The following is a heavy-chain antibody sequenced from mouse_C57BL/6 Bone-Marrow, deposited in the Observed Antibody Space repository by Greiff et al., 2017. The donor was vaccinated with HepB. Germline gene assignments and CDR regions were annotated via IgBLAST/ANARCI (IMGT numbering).Heavy chain of an antibody. CDR2: IDPSDSYT. D-gene: IGHD1-1*01. CDR1: GYTFTSYW. V-gene: IGHV1-50*01. CDR3: AREGITTVGYFDV. Sequence: QVQLKQPGAELVKPGASVKLSCKASGYTFTSYWMQWVKQRPGQGLEWIGEIDPSDSYTNYNQKFKGKATLTVDTSSSTAYMQLSSLTSGDSAVYYCAREGITTVGYFDVWGTGTTVTVSS. J-gene: IGHJ1*03.